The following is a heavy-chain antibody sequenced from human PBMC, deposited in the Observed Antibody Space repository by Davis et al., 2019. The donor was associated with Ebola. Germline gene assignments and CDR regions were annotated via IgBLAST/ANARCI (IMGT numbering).Heavy chain of an antibody. Sequence: SVKVSCKASGGTFSSYAISWVRQAPGQGLEWMGGIIPILGIANYAQKFQGRVTITADKSTSTAYMELSSLRSEDTAVYYCARRTWIQLWNPYDYWGQGTLVTVSS. CDR3: ARRTWIQLWNPYDY. V-gene: IGHV1-69*10. D-gene: IGHD5-18*01. CDR2: IIPILGIA. J-gene: IGHJ4*02. CDR1: GGTFSSYA.